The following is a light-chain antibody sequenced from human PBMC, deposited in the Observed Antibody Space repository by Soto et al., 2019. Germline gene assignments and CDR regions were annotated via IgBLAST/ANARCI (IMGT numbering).Light chain of an antibody. J-gene: IGKJ1*01. V-gene: IGKV3-11*01. CDR1: RTVNNY. CDR2: DAS. Sequence: EIVLTQSPATLSLSPGERATLSCRASRTVNNYLAWYQQKPGQAPRLLIYDASNRATGIPARFSGSGSGTDFTLTISSLEPEDFAVYYCHQRKSWPRTFGQGTKVDI. CDR3: HQRKSWPRT.